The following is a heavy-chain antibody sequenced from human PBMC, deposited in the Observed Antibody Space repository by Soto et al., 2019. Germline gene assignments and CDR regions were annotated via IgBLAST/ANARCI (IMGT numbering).Heavy chain of an antibody. J-gene: IGHJ4*02. CDR2: ISGSGGST. CDR1: GFTFSSYA. D-gene: IGHD4-17*01. Sequence: SGGSLRLSCAASGFTFSSYAMSWVRQAPGKGLEWVSAISGSGGSTYYADSVKGRFTISKDNSKNTLYLQMNSLRAEDTAVYYCAKRGGYGGTDFDYWGQGTLVTVSS. V-gene: IGHV3-23*01. CDR3: AKRGGYGGTDFDY.